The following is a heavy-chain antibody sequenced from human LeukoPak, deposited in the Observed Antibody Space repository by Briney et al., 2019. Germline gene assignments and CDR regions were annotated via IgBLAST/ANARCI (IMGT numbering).Heavy chain of an antibody. CDR3: ARRNTIFGVARGYYMDV. CDR1: GGSFSGYY. V-gene: IGHV4-34*01. J-gene: IGHJ6*03. CDR2: INHSGST. Sequence: PSETLSLTCAVYGGSFSGYYWSWIRQPPGKGLEWIGEINHSGSTNYNPSLKSRVTISVDTSKNQFSLKLSSVTAADTAVYYCARRNTIFGVARGYYMDVWGKGTTVTVSS. D-gene: IGHD3-3*01.